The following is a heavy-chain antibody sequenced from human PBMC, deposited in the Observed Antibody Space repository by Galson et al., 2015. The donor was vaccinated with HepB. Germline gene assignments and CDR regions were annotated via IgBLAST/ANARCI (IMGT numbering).Heavy chain of an antibody. V-gene: IGHV3-49*03. CDR1: GFTFGDYA. J-gene: IGHJ3*02. Sequence: SLRLSCAASGFTFGDYAMSWFRQAPGKGLEWVGFIRSKAYGGTTEYAASVKGRFTISRDDSKSIAYLQMNSLKTEDTAVYYCTRAYDFWSGLVEKGDAFDIWGQGTMVTVSS. CDR2: IRSKAYGGTT. CDR3: TRAYDFWSGLVEKGDAFDI. D-gene: IGHD3-3*01.